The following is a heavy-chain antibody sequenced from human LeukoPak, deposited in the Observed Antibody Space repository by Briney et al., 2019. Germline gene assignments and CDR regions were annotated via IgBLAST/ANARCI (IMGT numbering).Heavy chain of an antibody. CDR1: GGSIRSSYYY. CDR3: ARVPFGGSGYYYVDY. J-gene: IGHJ4*02. Sequence: PSETLSLTCTVSGGSIRSSYYYWGWIRQPPGKGLEWIGYIYYSGSTNYNPSLKSRVTISVDTSKNQFSLKLSSVTAADTAVYYCARVPFGGSGYYYVDYWGQGTLVTVSP. D-gene: IGHD3-22*01. CDR2: IYYSGST. V-gene: IGHV4-61*05.